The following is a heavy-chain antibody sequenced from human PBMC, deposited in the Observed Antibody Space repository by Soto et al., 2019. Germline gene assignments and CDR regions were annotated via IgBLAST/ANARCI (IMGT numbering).Heavy chain of an antibody. CDR1: GFSLSSYW. V-gene: IGHV3-7*01. J-gene: IGHJ4*02. CDR3: ARLSTSAGRRDLAC. Sequence: EVQLVESGGGLVQPGGSLRLSCAASGFSLSSYWMSWVRQAPGKGLEWVANMNQDGSESDYVGSVKGRSTFTRDNAKNSLYLQMNSLRAEDTAVYYCARLSTSAGRRDLACWGQGTLVTVSS. CDR2: MNQDGSES.